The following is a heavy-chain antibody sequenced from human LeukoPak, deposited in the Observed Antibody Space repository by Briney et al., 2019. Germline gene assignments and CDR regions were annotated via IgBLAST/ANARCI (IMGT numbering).Heavy chain of an antibody. Sequence: GGSLGLSCAASGLTFDDYAMHWVRQAPGKGLEWDSGISWNSGSIGYADSVKGRFTISRDNAKNSLYLQMNSLRAEDTALYYCAKDPYRAVAGYFDYWGQGTLVTVSS. CDR3: AKDPYRAVAGYFDY. J-gene: IGHJ4*02. CDR2: ISWNSGSI. V-gene: IGHV3-9*01. D-gene: IGHD6-19*01. CDR1: GLTFDDYA.